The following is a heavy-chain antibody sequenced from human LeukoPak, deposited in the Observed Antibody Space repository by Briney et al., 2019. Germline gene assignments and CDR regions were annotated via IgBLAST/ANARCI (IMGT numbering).Heavy chain of an antibody. CDR1: GGSISSSNYH. Sequence: SETLSLTCTVSGGSISSSNYHWVWIRQPPGKGLECIGNMYSRGSTYYNPSLKSRVTISVDTSKNHFPLKLNSVTAADTAVYYCARYVEGSYSKEYYYGMDVWGQGTTVTVSS. CDR2: MYSRGST. CDR3: ARYVEGSYSKEYYYGMDV. D-gene: IGHD3-10*01. V-gene: IGHV4-39*06. J-gene: IGHJ6*02.